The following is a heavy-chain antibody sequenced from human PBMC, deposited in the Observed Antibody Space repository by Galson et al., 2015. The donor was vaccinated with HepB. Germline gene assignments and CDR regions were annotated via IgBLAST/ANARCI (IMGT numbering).Heavy chain of an antibody. CDR1: GFSLSTSGMC. J-gene: IGHJ4*02. D-gene: IGHD3-10*01. CDR3: AREDMVRGVIINAY. CDR2: IDWDDDK. V-gene: IGHV2-70*11. Sequence: PALVKPTQTLTLTCTFSGFSLSTSGMCVSWIRQPPGKALEWLARIDWDDDKYYSTSLKTRLTVSKDTSKNQVVLTMTNMDPVDTATYYCAREDMVRGVIINAYWGQGTLVTVSS.